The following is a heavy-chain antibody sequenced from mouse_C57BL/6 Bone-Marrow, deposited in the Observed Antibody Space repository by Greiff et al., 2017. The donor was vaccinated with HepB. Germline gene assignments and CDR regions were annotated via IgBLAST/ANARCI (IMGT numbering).Heavy chain of an antibody. J-gene: IGHJ3*01. CDR2: INPNNGGT. Sequence: VQLQQSGPELVKPGASVKIPCKASGYTFTDYNMDWVKQSHGKSLEWIGDINPNNGGTIYNQKFKGKATLTVDKSSSTAYMELRSLTSEDTAVYYCARPHYDGAWFAYWGQGTLVTVSA. D-gene: IGHD2-4*01. V-gene: IGHV1-18*01. CDR1: GYTFTDYN. CDR3: ARPHYDGAWFAY.